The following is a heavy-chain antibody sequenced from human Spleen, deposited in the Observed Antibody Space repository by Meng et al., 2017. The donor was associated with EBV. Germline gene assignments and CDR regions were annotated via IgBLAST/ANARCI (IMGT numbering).Heavy chain of an antibody. D-gene: IGHD1-14*01. CDR3: ATDSNQFDP. CDR1: GYTVTQLS. V-gene: IGHV1-24*01. Sequence: QVQLVQSGAEVKKPGDSVKVSCKVSGYTVTQLSIHWVRKAPGEGLEWMGGFDREDGETIYAQKFQGRVTLTEDTSTDTAYLELSSLTSEDTAVYYCATDSNQFDPWGQGTLVTVSS. J-gene: IGHJ5*02. CDR2: FDREDGET.